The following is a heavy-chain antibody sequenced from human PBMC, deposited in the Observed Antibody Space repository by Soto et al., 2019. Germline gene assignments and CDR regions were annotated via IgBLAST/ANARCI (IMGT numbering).Heavy chain of an antibody. V-gene: IGHV5-10-1*01. Sequence: XESLKISCKGPGYSFTSYWISWVRQMPGKGLEWMGRIDPSDSYTDYSPSFQGHVTISADKSISTAYLQWSSLKASDTAMYYCASVYGDYYCCMDVWGQGTTVTVSS. J-gene: IGHJ6*02. CDR1: GYSFTSYW. D-gene: IGHD4-17*01. CDR2: IDPSDSYT. CDR3: ASVYGDYYCCMDV.